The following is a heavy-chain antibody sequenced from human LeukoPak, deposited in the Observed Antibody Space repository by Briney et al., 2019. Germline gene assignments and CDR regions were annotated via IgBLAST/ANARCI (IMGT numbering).Heavy chain of an antibody. CDR2: ISYDGSNK. CDR1: GFTFSSYG. V-gene: IGHV3-30*18. J-gene: IGHJ4*02. Sequence: GGSLRLSCAASGFTFSSYGMHWVRQAPGKGLEWVAVISYDGSNKYYADSVKGRFTISRDNSKNTLYLQMNSLRAEDTAVYYCAKEVLQAFVVVTAIRRLDYWGQGTLVTVSS. CDR3: AKEVLQAFVVVTAIRRLDY. D-gene: IGHD2-21*02.